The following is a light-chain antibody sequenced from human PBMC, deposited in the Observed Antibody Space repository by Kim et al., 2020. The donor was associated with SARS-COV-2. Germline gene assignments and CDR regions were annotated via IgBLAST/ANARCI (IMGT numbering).Light chain of an antibody. J-gene: IGKJ5*01. CDR2: GAS. CDR3: QQYNNWPPGNT. V-gene: IGKV3D-15*01. CDR1: QSVDSN. Sequence: EIELTQSPAILSGSPGERATLSCRASQSVDSNLAWYQQKPGQAPRLLIYGASARATGIPARFSGSGSGTEFTLTISSLQSEDFADYYCQQYNNWPPGNTFGQGTRLEIK.